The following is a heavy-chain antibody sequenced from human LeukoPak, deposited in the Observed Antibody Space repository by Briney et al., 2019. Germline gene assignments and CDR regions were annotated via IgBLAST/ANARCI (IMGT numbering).Heavy chain of an antibody. CDR2: ISSDNTYI. Sequence: GGSLRLSCAGSGFSFSSYSMNWVRQAPGKGLQWVSSISSDNTYIYHSDSVKGRFTISRDNSKNSLYLQMNSLTVEDTAVYYCARNDFNQNLGYCVDYWGQGTLFTVSS. D-gene: IGHD1-1*01. CDR3: ARNDFNQNLGYCVDY. CDR1: GFSFSSYS. V-gene: IGHV3-21*01. J-gene: IGHJ4*02.